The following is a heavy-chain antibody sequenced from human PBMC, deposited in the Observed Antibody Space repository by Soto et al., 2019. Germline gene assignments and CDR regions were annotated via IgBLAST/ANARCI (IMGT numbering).Heavy chain of an antibody. D-gene: IGHD2-2*01. CDR3: TRDASRDTSARGWFDP. V-gene: IGHV3-21*01. CDR1: GXAFRSFT. J-gene: IGHJ5*02. Sequence: GSLRLSCAASGXAFRSFTMNWVRQAPGKGLELVSTISSNSAYIYYTEALRGRFTISRDNAKNSLHLQMNSLRAEETAVYYCTRDASRDTSARGWFDPWGPGTLGTVSS. CDR2: ISSNSAYI.